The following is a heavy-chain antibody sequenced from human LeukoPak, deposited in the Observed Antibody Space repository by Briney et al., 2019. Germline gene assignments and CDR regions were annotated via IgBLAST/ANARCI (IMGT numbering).Heavy chain of an antibody. CDR1: GGSFSGYY. CDR2: INHSGST. V-gene: IGHV4-34*01. CDR3: ARGRVYCSSTSCRTYYFDY. D-gene: IGHD2-2*01. Sequence: SETLSLTCAVYGGSFSGYYWSWIRQPPGKGLEWIGEINHSGSTNYNPSLKSRVTISVDTSKNQFSLKLSSVTAADTAVYYCARGRVYCSSTSCRTYYFDYWGQGTLVTVSS. J-gene: IGHJ4*02.